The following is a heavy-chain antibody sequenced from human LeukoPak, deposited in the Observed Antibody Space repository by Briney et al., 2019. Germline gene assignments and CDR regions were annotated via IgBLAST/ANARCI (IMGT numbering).Heavy chain of an antibody. J-gene: IGHJ4*02. CDR3: ARRMVREVINSPTDY. CDR2: IYPGDSDT. CDR1: GYSFTSYW. D-gene: IGHD3-10*01. Sequence: GESLKISCKGSGYSFTSYWIGWVRQMPGKGLEWMGIIYPGDSDTRYSPSFQGQVTISADKSINTAYLQWSSLKASDTAMYYCARRMVREVINSPTDYWGQGTLVTVSS. V-gene: IGHV5-51*01.